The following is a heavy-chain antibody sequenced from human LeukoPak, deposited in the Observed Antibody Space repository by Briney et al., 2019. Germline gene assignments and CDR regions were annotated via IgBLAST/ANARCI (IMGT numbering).Heavy chain of an antibody. CDR2: IYYSGST. CDR3: ARGDGSGNYKDY. D-gene: IGHD3-10*01. J-gene: IGHJ4*02. CDR1: GGSVSSGSYY. Sequence: SETLSLTCTVSGGSVSSGSYYWSWIRQPPGKGLEWIGYIYYSGSTNYNPSLKSRVTISLDTSKNQFSLKLTSVTAADTAVYYCARGDGSGNYKDYWGQGTLVTVSS. V-gene: IGHV4-61*01.